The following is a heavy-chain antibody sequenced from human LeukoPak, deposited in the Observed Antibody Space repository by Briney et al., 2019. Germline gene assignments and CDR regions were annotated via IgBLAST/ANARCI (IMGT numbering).Heavy chain of an antibody. CDR1: GGSISSSNW. J-gene: IGHJ3*02. CDR2: IYHSGST. Sequence: SETLSLTCAVSGGSISSSNWWSWVRQPPGKGLEWIGEIYHSGSTNYNPSLKSRVTISVDTSKNQFSLKLSSVTAADTAVYYCARERGAYYYDSSGPVNDAFDIWGQGTMVTVSS. V-gene: IGHV4-4*02. CDR3: ARERGAYYYDSSGPVNDAFDI. D-gene: IGHD3-22*01.